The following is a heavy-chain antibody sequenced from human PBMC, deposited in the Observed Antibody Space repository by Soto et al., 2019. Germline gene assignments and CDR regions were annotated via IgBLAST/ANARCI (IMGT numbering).Heavy chain of an antibody. CDR2: IYSGGST. V-gene: IGHV3-53*01. J-gene: IGHJ3*02. D-gene: IGHD6-6*01. Sequence: EVQLVESGGGLIQPGGSLRLSCAASGFTVSSNYMSWVRQAPGKGLEWVSVIYSGGSTYYADSVKGRFTISRDNSKNTLYLQMNSLRAEDTAVYYCAREYSSSSGDAFDIWGQGTMVTVSS. CDR1: GFTVSSNY. CDR3: AREYSSSSGDAFDI.